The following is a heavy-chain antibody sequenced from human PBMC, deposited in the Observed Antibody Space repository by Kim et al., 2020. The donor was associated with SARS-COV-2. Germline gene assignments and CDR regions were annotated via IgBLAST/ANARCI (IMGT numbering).Heavy chain of an antibody. CDR3: ARHIGAFVVYFDY. V-gene: IGHV1-18*01. CDR2: ISPYTGNI. D-gene: IGHD2-21*01. J-gene: IGHJ4*02. Sequence: ASVKVSCKAYGYTFTSYGISWVRQAPGQGLVWMGWISPYTGNINYAQKFQGRVTMTTDTSTSTAYMEVTTLRSDDTAVYYWARHIGAFVVYFDYWGQGTL. CDR1: GYTFTSYG.